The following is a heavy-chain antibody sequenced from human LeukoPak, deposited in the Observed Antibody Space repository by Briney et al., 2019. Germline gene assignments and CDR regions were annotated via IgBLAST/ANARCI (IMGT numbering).Heavy chain of an antibody. D-gene: IGHD1-26*01. CDR2: ISSSSSTI. CDR3: ARAHIVVARAGAY. J-gene: IGHJ4*02. Sequence: AGGSLRLSSAPSGFTLSSVSMDCVRQAPGKGLEWVSYISSSSSTIYYADPVKGRFTISRDNGKSSLYLQMNSLRAEDTAVYYCARAHIVVARAGAYWGQGTLVTVSS. CDR1: GFTLSSVS. V-gene: IGHV3-48*01.